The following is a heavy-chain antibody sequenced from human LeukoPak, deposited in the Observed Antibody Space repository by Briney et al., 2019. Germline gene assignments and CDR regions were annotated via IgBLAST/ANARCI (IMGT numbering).Heavy chain of an antibody. V-gene: IGHV1-69*04. CDR2: IIPILGIA. CDR3: ARSIAAAGPEAAY. Sequence: AASVQVSCKASGGTFSSYAISWVRQAPGQGLEWMGRIIPILGIANYAQKFQGRVTITADKSTSTAYMELSSLRSEDTAVYYCARSIAAAGPEAAYWGQGTLVTVSS. CDR1: GGTFSSYA. D-gene: IGHD6-13*01. J-gene: IGHJ4*02.